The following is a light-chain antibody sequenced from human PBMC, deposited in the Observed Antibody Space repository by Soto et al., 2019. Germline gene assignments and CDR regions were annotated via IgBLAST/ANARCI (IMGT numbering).Light chain of an antibody. CDR2: GAS. J-gene: IGKJ2*01. CDR1: QSVSSSY. Sequence: EVVLTQSPGALSLSPGERATLSCRASQSVSSSYLAWYQQKPGQAPRLLIYGASSRATGIPDRFSGSGSGTDFTLTSSRLEPEDFAVYFCQWGSSPMYTVGQGTKLEIK. CDR3: QWGSSPMYT. V-gene: IGKV3-20*01.